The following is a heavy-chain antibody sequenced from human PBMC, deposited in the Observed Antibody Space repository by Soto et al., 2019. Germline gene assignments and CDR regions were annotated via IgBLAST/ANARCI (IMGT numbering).Heavy chain of an antibody. CDR2: IYHSGST. CDR1: GGSISSSNW. J-gene: IGHJ5*02. Sequence: QVQLQESGPGLVKPSGTLSLTCAVSGGSISSSNWWSWVRQPPGKGLEWIGEIYHSGSTNYNPSLESRVTRSVDQSKNQFSLKRSSVTAAATAVYYWAREGGQGCFDPWGQGTLVTVSS. CDR3: AREGGQGCFDP. V-gene: IGHV4-4*02. D-gene: IGHD6-25*01.